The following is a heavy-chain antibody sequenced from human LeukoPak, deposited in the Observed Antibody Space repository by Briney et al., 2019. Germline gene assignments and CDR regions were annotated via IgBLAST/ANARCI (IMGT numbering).Heavy chain of an antibody. J-gene: IGHJ4*02. CDR2: ISGSGGST. CDR3: AKGVRFLEWLLHFDY. V-gene: IGHV3-23*01. D-gene: IGHD3-3*01. CDR1: GFTFSSYA. Sequence: GGSLRLSCAASGFTFSSYAMSWVRQAPGKGLEWVSAISGSGGSTYYADSVKGRFTISRDNSKNTLYLQMNSLRAGDTAVYYCAKGVRFLEWLLHFDYWGQGTLVTVSS.